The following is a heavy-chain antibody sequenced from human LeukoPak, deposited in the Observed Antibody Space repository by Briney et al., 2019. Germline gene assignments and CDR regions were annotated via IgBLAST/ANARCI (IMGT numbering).Heavy chain of an antibody. Sequence: ASVKVSCKVSGYTLTELSMHWVRQAPGKGLEWMGGFDPEDGETIYAQKFQGRVTMTEDTSTDTAYVELSSLRSEDTAVYYCATSPTYYYGSGSYYNVSWFDPWGQGTLVTVSS. J-gene: IGHJ5*02. D-gene: IGHD3-10*01. CDR1: GYTLTELS. V-gene: IGHV1-24*01. CDR3: ATSPTYYYGSGSYYNVSWFDP. CDR2: FDPEDGET.